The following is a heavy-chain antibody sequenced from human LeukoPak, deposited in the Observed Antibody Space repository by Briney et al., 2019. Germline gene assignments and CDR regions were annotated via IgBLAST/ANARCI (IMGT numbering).Heavy chain of an antibody. Sequence: GGSLRLSCAASGFTFSNAWMSWVRQAPGKGLEWVGRIKSKTDCGTTDYAAPVKGRFTISRDDSKNTLYLQMNSLKTEDTAVYYCTTGGSCYYNWFDPWGQGTLVTVSS. CDR2: IKSKTDCGTT. J-gene: IGHJ5*02. D-gene: IGHD2-15*01. CDR3: TTGGSCYYNWFDP. CDR1: GFTFSNAW. V-gene: IGHV3-15*01.